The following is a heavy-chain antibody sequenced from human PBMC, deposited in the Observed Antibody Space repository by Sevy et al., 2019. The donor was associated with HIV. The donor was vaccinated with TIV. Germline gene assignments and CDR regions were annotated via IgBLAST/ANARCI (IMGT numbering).Heavy chain of an antibody. J-gene: IGHJ4*02. CDR3: ARESGSDWYLDY. V-gene: IGHV3-33*01. D-gene: IGHD2-21*02. Sequence: GGSLRLSCAASGFIFSRYGMHWVRQAPGKGLEWVAAILNDGINKYFAGWVKGRFTISRDNSKNTLYLEMNSLRAEDTAVYYCARESGSDWYLDYWGQGTLVTVS. CDR1: GFIFSRYG. CDR2: ILNDGINK.